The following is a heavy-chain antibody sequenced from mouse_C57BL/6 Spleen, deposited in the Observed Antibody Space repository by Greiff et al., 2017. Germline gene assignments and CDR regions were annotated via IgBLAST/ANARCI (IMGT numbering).Heavy chain of an antibody. CDR3: ARSDGYYGY. CDR2: INPSNGGT. D-gene: IGHD2-3*01. Sequence: QVHVKQSGTELVKPGASVKLSCKASGYTFTSYWMHWVQQRPGQGLEWIGNINPSNGGTNYHEKFKSKATLTVDKSPSIAYMQPSSLTSEDSAVYYRARSDGYYGYWGQGTTLTVSS. CDR1: GYTFTSYW. J-gene: IGHJ2*01. V-gene: IGHV1-53*01.